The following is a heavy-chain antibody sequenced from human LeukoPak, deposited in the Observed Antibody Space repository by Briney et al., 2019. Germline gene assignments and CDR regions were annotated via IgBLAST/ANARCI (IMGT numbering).Heavy chain of an antibody. Sequence: GGSLRLSCAASRFTFSRYAMSWVRQAPGKGLEWVSSISTSSSYINYADSVKGRFTISRDNAKNSLYLQMNSLRAEDTAVYYCARGSSNIAARNNWFDPWGQGTLVTVSS. CDR2: ISTSSSYI. CDR1: RFTFSRYA. D-gene: IGHD6-6*01. V-gene: IGHV3-21*01. J-gene: IGHJ5*02. CDR3: ARGSSNIAARNNWFDP.